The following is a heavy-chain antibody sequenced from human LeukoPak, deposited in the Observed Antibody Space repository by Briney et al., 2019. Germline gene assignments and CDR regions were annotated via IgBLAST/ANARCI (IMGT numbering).Heavy chain of an antibody. CDR1: RGTFSSYA. V-gene: IGHV1-69*05. Sequence: ASVKVSCKASRGTFSSYAISWVRQAPGQGLEWMGGIIPIFGTANYAQKFQGRVTITTDESTSTAYMELSSLRSEDTAVYYCARDGYYDSSYSFDYWGQGTLVTVSS. D-gene: IGHD3-22*01. CDR3: ARDGYYDSSYSFDY. CDR2: IIPIFGTA. J-gene: IGHJ4*02.